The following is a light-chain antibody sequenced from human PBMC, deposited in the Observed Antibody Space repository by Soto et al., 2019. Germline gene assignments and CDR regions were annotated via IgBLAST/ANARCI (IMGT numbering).Light chain of an antibody. CDR2: GAS. CDR1: QSVSSCY. Sequence: MLKQSSGSLPLKEAARATLPCRASQSVSSCYLAWYPQIPGQAPRLLIYGASSRETGIPGWFGSRGAGAVCTRTISMLQPEDVVVDCWQQYHSSIWTFGQGTKVDIK. V-gene: IGKV3-20*01. CDR3: QQYHSSIWT. J-gene: IGKJ1*01.